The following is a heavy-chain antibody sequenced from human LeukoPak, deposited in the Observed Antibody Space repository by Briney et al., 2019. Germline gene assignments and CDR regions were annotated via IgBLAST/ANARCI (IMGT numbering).Heavy chain of an antibody. V-gene: IGHV3-23*01. CDR3: TKTTSGYSSGQYPGWPADH. J-gene: IGHJ4*02. Sequence: GGSLRLSCTASGFTFNNYAMYWVRQAPRKGLEWVAGIFGSGGSAHYADSVKGRFTISRDNSKNTVYLQVDSLRGEDTALYYCTKTTSGYSSGQYPGWPADHWGQGALVTVSS. CDR1: GFTFNNYA. D-gene: IGHD3-22*01. CDR2: IFGSGGSA.